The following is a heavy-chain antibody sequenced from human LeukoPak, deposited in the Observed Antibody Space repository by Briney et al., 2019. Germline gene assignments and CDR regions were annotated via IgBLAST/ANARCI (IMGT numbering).Heavy chain of an antibody. V-gene: IGHV3-30*03. J-gene: IGHJ5*02. CDR2: ISYDATNE. CDR3: AREVVPAATNWFDP. D-gene: IGHD2-2*01. Sequence: GGSLRLSCAASGFTFSNYGIHWVRQAPGKGLEWVAVISYDATNEYYTDSVKGRFTISRDNAKNSLYLQMNSLRAEDTAVYYCAREVVPAATNWFDPWGQGTLVTVSS. CDR1: GFTFSNYG.